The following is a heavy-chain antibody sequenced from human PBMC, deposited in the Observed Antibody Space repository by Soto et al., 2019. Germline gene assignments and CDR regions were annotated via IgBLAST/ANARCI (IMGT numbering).Heavy chain of an antibody. Sequence: QVQLVQSGAEVKKPGASVKVSCKASGYTFTSYAMHWVRQAPGQRLEWMGWINAGNGNTKYSQKFQGRVTITRDTSASTAYMELSSLRSEDTAVYYCASEDRSTDYYSYYMDVWGKGTTVTVSS. V-gene: IGHV1-3*01. J-gene: IGHJ6*03. CDR3: ASEDRSTDYYSYYMDV. CDR1: GYTFTSYA. CDR2: INAGNGNT.